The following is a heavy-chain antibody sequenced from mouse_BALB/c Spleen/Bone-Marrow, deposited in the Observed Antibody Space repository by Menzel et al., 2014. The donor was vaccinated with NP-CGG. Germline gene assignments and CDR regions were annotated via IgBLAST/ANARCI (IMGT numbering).Heavy chain of an antibody. CDR1: GFNIKDTY. V-gene: IGHV14-3*02. CDR3: ARNGYYVYYYAMDY. J-gene: IGHJ4*01. CDR2: IDPANGNT. Sequence: EVKLEESGAGLVKPGASVKLSCTASGFNIKDTYMHWVKQRPEQGLEWIGRIDPANGNTKYDPKFQGKATITADTSSNTAYLQLSSLTSEDTAVYYCARNGYYVYYYAMDYWGQGTSVTVSS. D-gene: IGHD2-3*01.